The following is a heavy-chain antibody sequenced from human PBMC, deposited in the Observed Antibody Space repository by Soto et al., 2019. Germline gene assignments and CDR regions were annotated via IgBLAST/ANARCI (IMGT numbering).Heavy chain of an antibody. J-gene: IGHJ4*02. D-gene: IGHD7-27*01. CDR2: ISWNSGSK. Sequence: GGSLRLSCAASGFTFDDYAMHWVRQAPGKGLEWVSGISWNSGSKDYADSVKGRFTISRDNAKNSPYLQMNSLRAEDTAFYYCAKETQSNLGTGGFDYWGQGTLVTVSS. CDR1: GFTFDDYA. CDR3: AKETQSNLGTGGFDY. V-gene: IGHV3-9*01.